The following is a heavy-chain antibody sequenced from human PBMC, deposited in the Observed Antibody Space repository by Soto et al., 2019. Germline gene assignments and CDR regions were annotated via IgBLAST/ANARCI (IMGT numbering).Heavy chain of an antibody. Sequence: QVQLVQSGAEVKKPGASVKVSCKASGYTFTGYYMHWVRQAPGQGLEWMGWINPNSGGTNYAQKFQGRVTMTRDTSISTAYMELSRLRSDDTAVYYCARVNWNPARNFKSYNWFDPWGQGTLVTVSS. D-gene: IGHD1-1*01. J-gene: IGHJ5*02. CDR3: ARVNWNPARNFKSYNWFDP. V-gene: IGHV1-2*02. CDR2: INPNSGGT. CDR1: GYTFTGYY.